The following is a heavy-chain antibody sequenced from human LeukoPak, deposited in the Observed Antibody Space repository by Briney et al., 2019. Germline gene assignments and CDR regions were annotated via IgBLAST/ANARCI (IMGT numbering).Heavy chain of an antibody. D-gene: IGHD6-13*01. Sequence: PSETLSLTCTVSGGSISSYYWSWIRQPPGKGLEWIGYIYYSGSTNYNPSLKSRVTISVDTSKNQFSLKLSSVTAADTAVYYCAGALNKHSSWYPYYYYYYMDVWGKGTTVTISS. V-gene: IGHV4-59*01. CDR1: GGSISSYY. J-gene: IGHJ6*03. CDR2: IYYSGST. CDR3: AGALNKHSSWYPYYYYYYMDV.